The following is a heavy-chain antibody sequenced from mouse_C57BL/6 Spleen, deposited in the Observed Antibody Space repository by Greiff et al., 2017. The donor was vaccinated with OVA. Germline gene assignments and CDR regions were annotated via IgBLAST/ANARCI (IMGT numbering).Heavy chain of an antibody. D-gene: IGHD2-14*01. CDR1: GYTFTDYY. J-gene: IGHJ4*01. Sequence: VQLQQSGPVLVKPGASVKMSCKASGYTFTDYYMNWVKQSHGKSLEWIGVINPYNGGTSYNQKFKGKATLTVDKSSSTAYMELNSLTSEDSAVYYCAVRRYYAMDYWGQGTSVTVSS. CDR2: INPYNGGT. CDR3: AVRRYYAMDY. V-gene: IGHV1-19*01.